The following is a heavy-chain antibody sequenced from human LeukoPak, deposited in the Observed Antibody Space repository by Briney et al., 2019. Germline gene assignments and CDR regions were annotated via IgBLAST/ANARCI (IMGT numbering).Heavy chain of an antibody. J-gene: IGHJ4*02. V-gene: IGHV1-46*01. CDR3: ARDFPLYSSSWYYFDY. CDR1: GYTFTSYY. Sequence: ASVKVSCKASGYTFTSYYMHWVRQAPGQGLEWMGIINPSGGSTSYAQKFQGRVTMTRDTSTSTVYMELSSLRSEDTAVYYCARDFPLYSSSWYYFDYWGQGTPVTVSS. D-gene: IGHD6-13*01. CDR2: INPSGGST.